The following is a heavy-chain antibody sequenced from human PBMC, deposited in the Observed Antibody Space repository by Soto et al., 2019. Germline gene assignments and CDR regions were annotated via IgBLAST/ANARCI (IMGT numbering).Heavy chain of an antibody. CDR3: AANPRHDTDLLWPY. CDR2: TYPGDSAT. Sequence: PGESLKISCKTSGFAFSNYWVGWVRQMPGKGFEWMGITYPGDSATKYSPSFQGHVTISSDKSTNTAYLQWSSLRASDTAIYFCAANPRHDTDLLWPYWGQGTLVTVSS. D-gene: IGHD3-16*01. CDR1: GFAFSNYW. J-gene: IGHJ4*02. V-gene: IGHV5-51*01.